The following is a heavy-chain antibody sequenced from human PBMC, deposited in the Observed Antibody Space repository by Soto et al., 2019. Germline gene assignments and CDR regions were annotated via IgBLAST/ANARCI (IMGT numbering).Heavy chain of an antibody. D-gene: IGHD6-19*01. CDR3: ARGALAVACWFDP. CDR2: INPNNGVT. CDR1: GYTFTGYY. J-gene: IGHJ5*02. V-gene: IGHV1-2*02. Sequence: ASVKVSCKASGYTFTGYYMNWVRQAPGQGLEWMGWINPNNGVTNYAQKFQGRVTMTRDTSISTAYMDLSRLRSDDTAVYYCARGALAVACWFDPSGQVSQVTGS.